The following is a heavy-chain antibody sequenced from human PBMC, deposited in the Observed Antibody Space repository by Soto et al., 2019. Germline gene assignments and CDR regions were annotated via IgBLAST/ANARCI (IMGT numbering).Heavy chain of an antibody. CDR3: ASRRNPYGAYDY. V-gene: IGHV3-66*01. CDR2: IYSDGST. D-gene: IGHD4-17*01. J-gene: IGHJ4*02. Sequence: EVQLVVSGGGLVQPGGSLRLSCAASGFTVSSNFMSWVHQAPGKGLEWVSIIYSDGSTYYADSVKGRFTISRDNSKNTLYLQMNSLRADDTAVYYCASRRNPYGAYDYWGQGTLVTVSS. CDR1: GFTVSSNF.